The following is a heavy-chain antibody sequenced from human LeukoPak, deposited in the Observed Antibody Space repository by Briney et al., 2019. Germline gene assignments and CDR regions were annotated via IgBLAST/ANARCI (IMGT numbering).Heavy chain of an antibody. CDR2: ISSRSSTI. Sequence: GGSLRLSCAASGFTFSSYSMNRVRQAPGKGLEWVSYISSRSSTIYYADSVKGRFTISRDNAKNTLYLQMNSLRAEDTAVYYCAKVFDYYDSSGSYYFDYWGQGTLVTVSS. CDR3: AKVFDYYDSSGSYYFDY. J-gene: IGHJ4*02. D-gene: IGHD3-22*01. CDR1: GFTFSSYS. V-gene: IGHV3-48*01.